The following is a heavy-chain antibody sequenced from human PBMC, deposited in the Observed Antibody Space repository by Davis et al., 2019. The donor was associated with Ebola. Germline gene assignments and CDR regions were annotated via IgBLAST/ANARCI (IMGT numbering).Heavy chain of an antibody. J-gene: IGHJ6*04. CDR3: ARGRQIWLRGMDV. Sequence: SETLSLTCAVYGGSFSGYYWSWIRQPPGKGLEWSGEINHSGSTNYNPSLKSRVTISVDTSKNQFSLKLSPVTAADTAVYYCARGRQIWLRGMDVWGKGTTVTVSS. CDR1: GGSFSGYY. V-gene: IGHV4-34*01. D-gene: IGHD5-18*01. CDR2: INHSGST.